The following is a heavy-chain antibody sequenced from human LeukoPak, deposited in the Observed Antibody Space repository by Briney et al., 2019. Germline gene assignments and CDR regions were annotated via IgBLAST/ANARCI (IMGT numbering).Heavy chain of an antibody. V-gene: IGHV1-24*01. Sequence: ASVKVSCKASGYTFTSYGISWVRQAPGQGLEWMGGFDPQDGETIYAQKFQGRVTMTEDTSTDTAYMELTSLKSEDTAVYYCATFALFGVVNAYYFYYWGQGTLVTVSS. D-gene: IGHD3-3*01. J-gene: IGHJ4*02. CDR2: FDPQDGET. CDR3: ATFALFGVVNAYYFYY. CDR1: GYTFTSYG.